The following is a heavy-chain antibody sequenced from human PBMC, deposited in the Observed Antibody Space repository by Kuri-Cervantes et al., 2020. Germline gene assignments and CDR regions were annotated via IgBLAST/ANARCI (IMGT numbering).Heavy chain of an antibody. D-gene: IGHD2-21*01. J-gene: IGHJ3*02. CDR3: ARVGPYSYDAFDI. CDR1: GYTLISYD. CDR2: MNPNSGTT. Sequence: ASVKVSCKASGYTLISYDLNWVRQATGQGLEWMGWMNPNSGTTGYAQKLQGRVTMTTDTSTSTAYMELRSLRSDDTAVYYCARVGPYSYDAFDIWGQGTRVTVSS. V-gene: IGHV1-8*01.